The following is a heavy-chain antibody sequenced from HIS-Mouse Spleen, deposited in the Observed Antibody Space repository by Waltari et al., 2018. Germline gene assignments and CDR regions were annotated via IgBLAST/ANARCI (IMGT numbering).Heavy chain of an antibody. CDR1: GFTFSSYS. Sequence: EVQLVESGGGLVKPGGSLRLSCAASGFTFSSYSMNWVRQAPGKGREWVSSISSSRCYIYYADSVKGRFTSSRDNTKNSLYLQMNSLRAEDTAVYYCARDNTWVYDYWGQGTLVTVSS. D-gene: IGHD6-13*01. CDR3: ARDNTWVYDY. J-gene: IGHJ4*02. CDR2: ISSSRCYI. V-gene: IGHV3-21*01.